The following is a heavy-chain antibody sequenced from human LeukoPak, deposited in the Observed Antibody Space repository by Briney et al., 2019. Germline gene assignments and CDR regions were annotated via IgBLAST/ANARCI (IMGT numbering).Heavy chain of an antibody. CDR2: ISPSGGST. J-gene: IGHJ6*03. CDR3: ARASYYYYYMDV. V-gene: IGHV1-46*01. CDR1: GYTFTGYY. Sequence: ASVKVSCKASGYTFTGYYMHWVRQAPGQGPEWMGVISPSGGSTTYAQKFQGRVTLTRDMPTSTDYLELSSLRSEDTAVYYCARASYYYYYMDVWGKGTTVTVSS.